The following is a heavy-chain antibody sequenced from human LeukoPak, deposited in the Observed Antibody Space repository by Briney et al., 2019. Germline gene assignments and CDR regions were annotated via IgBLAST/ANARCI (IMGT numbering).Heavy chain of an antibody. CDR1: GLTFSNAW. Sequence: PGGSLRLSCAASGLTFSNAWMSWVRQAPGKGLEWVGRIKSKTDGGSTDYTAPVRGRLIISRDDSKNMLYLQMYSLKTEDTAVYYCTTEKEYCSGDTCYFVAFDMWGQGTMVTVSS. V-gene: IGHV3-15*01. D-gene: IGHD2-15*01. CDR2: IKSKTDGGST. CDR3: TTEKEYCSGDTCYFVAFDM. J-gene: IGHJ3*02.